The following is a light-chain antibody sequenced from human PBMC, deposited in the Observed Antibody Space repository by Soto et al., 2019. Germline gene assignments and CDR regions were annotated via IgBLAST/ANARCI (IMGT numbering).Light chain of an antibody. V-gene: IGLV2-14*01. J-gene: IGLJ1*01. CDR1: SSDVGGYYY. CDR2: QVS. CDR3: SSYTSSNTFYV. Sequence: QSVLTQPASVSGSPGQSITISCTGTSSDVGGYYYVSWYKHHPGKAPKLMIYQVSNRPSGVSNRFSGSKSGNTASLTISGLQAEDEADYYCSSYTSSNTFYVFGTGTKLTVL.